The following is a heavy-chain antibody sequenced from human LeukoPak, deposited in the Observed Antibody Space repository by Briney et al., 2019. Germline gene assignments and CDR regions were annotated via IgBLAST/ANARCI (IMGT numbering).Heavy chain of an antibody. D-gene: IGHD3-22*01. CDR2: INHSGST. CDR1: GGSFSGYY. CDR3: ARQTYYYDSSGYYYGDYFDY. Sequence: SETLSLTCAVYGGSFSGYYWSWIRQPPGKGLEWIGEINHSGSTNYNPSLKSRVTISVDTSKNQFSLKLSSVTAADTAVYYCARQTYYYDSSGYYYGDYFDYWGQGTLVTVSS. V-gene: IGHV4-34*01. J-gene: IGHJ4*02.